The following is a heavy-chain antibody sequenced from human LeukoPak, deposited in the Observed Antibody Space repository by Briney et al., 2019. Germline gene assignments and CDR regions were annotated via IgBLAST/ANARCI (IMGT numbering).Heavy chain of an antibody. J-gene: IGHJ4*02. CDR3: ARDSASDTAMARVDY. D-gene: IGHD5-18*01. CDR1: GYTFTSYG. V-gene: IGHV1-18*01. Sequence: ASVKVSCKASGYTFTSYGISWVRQAPGQGLEWMGWISAYNGNTNYAQKLQGRVTMTTDTCTSTAYMEMRRLRSDDTAVYYCARDSASDTAMARVDYWGQGTLVTVSS. CDR2: ISAYNGNT.